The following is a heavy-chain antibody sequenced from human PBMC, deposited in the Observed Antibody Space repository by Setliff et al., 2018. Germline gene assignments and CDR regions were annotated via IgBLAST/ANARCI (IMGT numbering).Heavy chain of an antibody. CDR2: ISNDAYTI. J-gene: IGHJ6*02. Sequence: PGGSLRLSCAASGFSFSDYYMMWIRQAPGKGLEWVSYISNDAYTIHYADSMKGRLTISRDNAKNSLYLQMNSLRAEDTAVYYCARLGTKDSSGWYYYYYGMDVWGQGTTVTVSS. CDR1: GFSFSDYY. D-gene: IGHD6-19*01. V-gene: IGHV3-11*04. CDR3: ARLGTKDSSGWYYYYYGMDV.